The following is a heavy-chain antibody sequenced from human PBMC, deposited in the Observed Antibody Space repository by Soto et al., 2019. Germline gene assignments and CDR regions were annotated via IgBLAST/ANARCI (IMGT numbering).Heavy chain of an antibody. V-gene: IGHV4-59*01. Sequence: QVRLQESGPGLVKPSETLSLTCTVSGDSISRNYWSWIRHPQGKGLEWIAYRNYGGYPKYTSSLKRGVSMSLDTSKNQLSLEGASVTAADTAVYYCARLATDSDVGTGSDYWGQGTLVTVSS. CDR3: ARLATDSDVGTGSDY. CDR1: GDSISRNY. J-gene: IGHJ4*02. D-gene: IGHD3-3*01. CDR2: RNYGGYP.